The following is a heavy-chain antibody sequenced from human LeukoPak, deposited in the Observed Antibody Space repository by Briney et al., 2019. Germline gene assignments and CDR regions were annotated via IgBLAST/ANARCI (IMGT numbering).Heavy chain of an antibody. V-gene: IGHV3-20*04. CDR3: ARRESSYQNYYYYYHMDV. Sequence: PGGSLRLSSAASGFTFDDYGMSWVRQAPGKGLEWVSDINWNGDSTGYADSVKGRFTISRDNAKNSLYLQMNSLRAEDTALYYCARRESSYQNYYYYYHMDVWGKGTTVTVSS. CDR2: INWNGDST. CDR1: GFTFDDYG. J-gene: IGHJ6*03. D-gene: IGHD3-16*02.